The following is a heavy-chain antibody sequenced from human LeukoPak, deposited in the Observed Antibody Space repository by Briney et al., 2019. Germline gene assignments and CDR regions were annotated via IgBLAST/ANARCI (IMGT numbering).Heavy chain of an antibody. Sequence: GASVKVSCKASGGTFSSYAISWVRQAPGQGLEWMGGIIPIFGTANYAQKFQGRVTITADESTSTAYMELSSLRSEDTAVYYCARDSSYYDSSGYYFGYWGQGTLVTVSS. CDR3: ARDSSYYDSSGYYFGY. CDR1: GGTFSSYA. D-gene: IGHD3-22*01. CDR2: IIPIFGTA. V-gene: IGHV1-69*13. J-gene: IGHJ4*02.